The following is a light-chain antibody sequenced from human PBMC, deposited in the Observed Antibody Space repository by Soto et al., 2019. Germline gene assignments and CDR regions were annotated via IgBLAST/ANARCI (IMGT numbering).Light chain of an antibody. Sequence: QSALTQPASVSGSPGQSITISCTGTSSDVGGYNYVSWYQKHPGKAPKLLNYEVSNRPSGVSNRFSGSKSGNTASLTISGLQAEDEADYYCSSYTTRSTLVFGGGTKITVL. V-gene: IGLV2-14*01. CDR1: SSDVGGYNY. J-gene: IGLJ2*01. CDR3: SSYTTRSTLV. CDR2: EVS.